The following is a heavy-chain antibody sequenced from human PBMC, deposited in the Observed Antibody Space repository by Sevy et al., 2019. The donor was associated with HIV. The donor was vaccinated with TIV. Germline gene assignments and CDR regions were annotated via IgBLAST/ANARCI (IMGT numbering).Heavy chain of an antibody. CDR1: GFTFSNAW. CDR3: TTDPNSYYDFWSGYYSGVFDY. J-gene: IGHJ4*02. V-gene: IGHV3-15*01. D-gene: IGHD3-3*01. Sequence: GGSLRLSCAASGFTFSNAWMSWVRQAPGKGLEWVGRIKSKTDGGTTDYAAPVKGRFTISRDDSKNTLYLQMNSLKTGDTAVYYCTTDPNSYYDFWSGYYSGVFDYWGQGTLVTVSS. CDR2: IKSKTDGGTT.